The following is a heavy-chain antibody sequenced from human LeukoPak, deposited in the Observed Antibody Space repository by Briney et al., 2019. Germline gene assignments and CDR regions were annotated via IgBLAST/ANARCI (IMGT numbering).Heavy chain of an antibody. CDR1: GFTFSSYW. CDR2: IKQDGSEK. J-gene: IGHJ6*03. V-gene: IGHV3-7*01. D-gene: IGHD3-10*01. CDR3: ARNPSGRYYCYYYMDV. Sequence: GGSLRLSCAASGFTFSSYWMSWVRQAPGKGLEWVANIKQDGSEKYYVDSVKGRFTISRDNAKNSLYLQMNSLRAEDTAVYYWARNPSGRYYCYYYMDVWGKGTTVTVSS.